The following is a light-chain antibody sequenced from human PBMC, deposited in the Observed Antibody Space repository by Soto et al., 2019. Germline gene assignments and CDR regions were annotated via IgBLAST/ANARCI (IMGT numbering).Light chain of an antibody. V-gene: IGKV1-5*03. J-gene: IGKJ5*01. CDR2: KAS. CDR1: QNIYTW. CDR3: QQRHMWPIT. Sequence: DYHVTQSPSTLSSSFGDRVTITCVASQNIYTWLAWYQQKPGIAPKLLIHKASTLESGVPSRFSGSGSGTDFTLTISSLEPEDSAVYYCQQRHMWPITFGQGTRLEIK.